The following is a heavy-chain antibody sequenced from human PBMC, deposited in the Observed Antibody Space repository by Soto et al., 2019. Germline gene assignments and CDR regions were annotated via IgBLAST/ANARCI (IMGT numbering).Heavy chain of an antibody. CDR3: ERGEGTGGTDGGSAP. D-gene: IGHD1-1*01. J-gene: IGHJ5*02. V-gene: IGHV4-39*07. CDR2: IYYSGST. Sequence: SETLSLTCTVSGGSISSSSFHWGWIRQPPGKGLEWIGSIYYSGSTHYSPSLKSRVTISVDTSKNQFSLKLSSVTAADTGVYYCERGEGTGGTDGGSAPWGKGPWVPVSP. CDR1: GGSISSSSFH.